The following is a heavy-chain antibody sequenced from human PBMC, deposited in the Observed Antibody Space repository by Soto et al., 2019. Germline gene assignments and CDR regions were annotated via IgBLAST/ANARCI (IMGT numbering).Heavy chain of an antibody. V-gene: IGHV3-48*02. D-gene: IGHD1-26*01. CDR1: GFIFSDYP. CDR2: ISTSISTI. J-gene: IGHJ4*02. CDR3: ARGTFSGSHYFSY. Sequence: GGSLRLSCAACGFIFSDYPMNWVRQAPGKGLEWVSYISTSISTIYYADSVKGRFTISRDNAQNSLYLQMNSLRDEDTAVYYCARGTFSGSHYFSYWGQGTLVTVSS.